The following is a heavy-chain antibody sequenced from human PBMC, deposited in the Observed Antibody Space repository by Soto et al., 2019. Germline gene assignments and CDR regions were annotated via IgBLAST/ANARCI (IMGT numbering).Heavy chain of an antibody. D-gene: IGHD4-17*01. CDR3: ARDNYGPTSGYYYYGMDV. J-gene: IGHJ6*02. CDR2: IYSGGNS. CDR1: GFTVSSSH. Sequence: GESLKISCTTSGFTVSSSHMSWVRQAPGKGLDWVSVIYSGGNSYYAVSVKGRFTISRDNAKNSLYLQMNSLRAEDTAVYYGARDNYGPTSGYYYYGMDVWGQGTTVTVSS. V-gene: IGHV3-53*01.